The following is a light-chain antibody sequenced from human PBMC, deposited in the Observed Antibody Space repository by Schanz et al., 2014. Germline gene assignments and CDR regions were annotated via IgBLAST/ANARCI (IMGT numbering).Light chain of an antibody. CDR2: DAS. CDR1: QSVNRF. V-gene: IGKV3-11*01. Sequence: EIVLTQSPATLSLSPGERATLSCRASQSVNRFLAWYQQKPGQAPRLLIHDASNRATGIPARFSGSGSGTDFTLTISSLQAEDVAVYYCQQYYSSPYTFGQGTKLEI. CDR3: QQYYSSPYT. J-gene: IGKJ2*01.